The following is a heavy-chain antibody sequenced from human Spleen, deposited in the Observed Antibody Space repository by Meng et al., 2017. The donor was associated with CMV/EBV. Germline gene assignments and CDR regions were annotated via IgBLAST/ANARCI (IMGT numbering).Heavy chain of an antibody. CDR1: VSSGSYY. CDR2: IFYSGST. D-gene: IGHD2-2*01. Sequence: VSSGSYYWSWIRQPPGKGLEWIGYIFYSGSTNYSPYLKSRVTISVDTSKNQFSLKLNSVTAADTAVYYCARARSRDHIVVPAVHFDYWGQGTLVTVSS. V-gene: IGHV4-61*01. CDR3: ARARSRDHIVVPAVHFDY. J-gene: IGHJ4*02.